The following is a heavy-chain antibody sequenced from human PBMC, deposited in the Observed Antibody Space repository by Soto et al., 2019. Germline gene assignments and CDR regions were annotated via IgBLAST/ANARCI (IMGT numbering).Heavy chain of an antibody. V-gene: IGHV4-34*01. CDR3: ARARFDSWSHIYYGLDV. J-gene: IGHJ6*02. CDR2: ITHGGST. Sequence: SETLSLTCGVYGGSFSAYSWTWLRQSPGKGLEWIGEITHGGSTDYNPALKSRLVMSVDTSKNQFSLRVTSVTAADAAVYFCARARFDSWSHIYYGLDVWGQGTTVTVSS. CDR1: GGSFSAYS. D-gene: IGHD3-3*01.